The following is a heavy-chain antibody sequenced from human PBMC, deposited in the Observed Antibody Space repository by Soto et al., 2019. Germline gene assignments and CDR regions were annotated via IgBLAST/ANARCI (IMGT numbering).Heavy chain of an antibody. CDR3: AKESMPEHYGDTLSDY. CDR2: FSAGGRT. D-gene: IGHD4-17*01. J-gene: IGHJ4*02. Sequence: EVQLLESGGTLVQPGGSLRLSCVASGFSFSNYALSWVRQAPGKGLEWVSTFSAGGRTYYADSVKGRFTIARDSSQNTVYLQISDLRPEDTAVYYCAKESMPEHYGDTLSDYWGQGTRVTVSS. CDR1: GFSFSNYA. V-gene: IGHV3-23*01.